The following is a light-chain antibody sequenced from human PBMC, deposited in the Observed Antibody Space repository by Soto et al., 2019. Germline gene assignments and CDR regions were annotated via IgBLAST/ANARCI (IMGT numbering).Light chain of an antibody. V-gene: IGLV2-14*01. CDR1: SSDVGGYNY. CDR2: EVT. J-gene: IGLJ7*01. Sequence: QSVLTQPASVSGYPGQSITISCTGTSSDVGGYNYVSWYQQHPGKVPKLMIYEVTNRPSGVSDRFSGSKSGKTASLTISWLQAEDDSDYYCTSYTSSSTLVFGVGTHLTVL. CDR3: TSYTSSSTLV.